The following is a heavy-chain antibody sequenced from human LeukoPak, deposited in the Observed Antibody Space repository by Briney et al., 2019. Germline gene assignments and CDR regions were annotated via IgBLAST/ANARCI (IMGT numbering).Heavy chain of an antibody. J-gene: IGHJ4*02. Sequence: PGGSLRLSCAASGFTFSSYAMSWVRQAPGKGLEWVSAISGSGGSTYYADSVKGRFTISRDNSKNTLYLQMNSLRAEDTAVYYCAKPLAGWELLSGPWQPYDYWGQGTLVTVSS. CDR3: AKPLAGWELLSGPWQPYDY. V-gene: IGHV3-23*01. CDR2: ISGSGGST. D-gene: IGHD1-26*01. CDR1: GFTFSSYA.